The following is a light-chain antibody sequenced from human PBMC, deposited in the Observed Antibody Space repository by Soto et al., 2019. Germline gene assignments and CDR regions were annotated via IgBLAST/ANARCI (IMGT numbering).Light chain of an antibody. J-gene: IGKJ5*01. CDR2: VAS. CDR3: QQSYDTVAIT. CDR1: QDISSW. V-gene: IGKV1-12*01. Sequence: IQMTQSPSSVSASLGDRVTITCRASQDISSWLAWYQQKPGQAPKLLIYVASLLQSGVPSRFSGSGSGTDFTLTISGLQPEDFATYYCQQSYDTVAITFGQGTRLEIK.